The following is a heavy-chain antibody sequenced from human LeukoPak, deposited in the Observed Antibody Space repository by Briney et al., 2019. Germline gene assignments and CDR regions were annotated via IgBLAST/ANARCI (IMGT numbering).Heavy chain of an antibody. V-gene: IGHV3-23*01. CDR2: ISGSGSNT. J-gene: IGHJ3*02. Sequence: GGSLRLSCAASGFTFISYAMSWVRQAPGKGLEWVSAISGSGSNTYYADSVKGRFTISRDNSKNTLYLQVNSLSAEDTALYYCAKYSVAGWGSFDIWGQGTMVTVSS. CDR3: AKYSVAGWGSFDI. D-gene: IGHD6-19*01. CDR1: GFTFISYA.